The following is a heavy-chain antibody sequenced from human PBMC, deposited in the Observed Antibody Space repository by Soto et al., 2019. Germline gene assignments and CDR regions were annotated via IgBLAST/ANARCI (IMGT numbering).Heavy chain of an antibody. CDR3: AREDSRWFDP. CDR1: GGSISSYY. CDR2: IYYSGTT. J-gene: IGHJ5*02. Sequence: QVQLQESGPGLVKPSETLSLTCTVSGGSISSYYWSWIRQPPGKGLEWIGYIYYSGTTSYNHSLKSRVTISINTSKNQFSLKLSSVTAADTAVYYCAREDSRWFDPWGQGTLVTVSS. V-gene: IGHV4-59*01.